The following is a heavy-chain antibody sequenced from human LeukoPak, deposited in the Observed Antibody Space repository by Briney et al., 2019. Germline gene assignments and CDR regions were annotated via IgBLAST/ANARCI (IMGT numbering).Heavy chain of an antibody. V-gene: IGHV3-7*03. CDR3: AKSPVTRAFDI. CDR2: IRQDGSEK. D-gene: IGHD3-10*01. CDR1: GFTFSSYW. J-gene: IGHJ3*02. Sequence: GGSLRLSCAGSGFTFSSYWMSWVRQAPGKGLEWVANIRQDGSEKYYVDSVKGRFTISRDNSKNTLYLQMNSLRAEDTAVYYCAKSPVTRAFDIWGQGTMVTVSS.